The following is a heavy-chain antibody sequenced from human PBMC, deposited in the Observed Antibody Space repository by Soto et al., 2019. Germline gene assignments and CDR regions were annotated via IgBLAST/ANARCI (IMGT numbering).Heavy chain of an antibody. J-gene: IGHJ6*02. CDR1: GFTFSSYA. CDR3: ASSSYMTTRGSYGMDV. CDR2: ISGSGGST. Sequence: GGSLRLSCAAPGFTFSSYAMSWVRQAPGKGLEWVSAISGSGGSTYYADSVKGRFTISRDNSKNTLYLQMNSLRAEDTAVYYCASSSYMTTRGSYGMDVWGQGTTVTVSS. D-gene: IGHD4-17*01. V-gene: IGHV3-23*01.